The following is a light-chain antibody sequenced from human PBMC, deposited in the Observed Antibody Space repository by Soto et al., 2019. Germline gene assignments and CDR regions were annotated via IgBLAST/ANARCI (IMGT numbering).Light chain of an antibody. CDR1: QDISRW. J-gene: IGKJ4*01. V-gene: IGKV1-12*01. CDR2: SAS. CDR3: QQANTFALT. Sequence: DIQMTQSPSSVSASVGDRVTITCRASQDISRWLAWYQQKPGKAPNLLIYSASSLYSGVPSRFSGRGSGTDFTLTISSLQPEDFATYYCQQANTFALTFGGGTRVEIK.